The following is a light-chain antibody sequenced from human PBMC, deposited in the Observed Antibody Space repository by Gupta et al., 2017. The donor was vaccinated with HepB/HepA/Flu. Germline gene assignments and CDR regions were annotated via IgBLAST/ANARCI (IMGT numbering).Light chain of an antibody. CDR2: DVS. V-gene: IGLV2-14*03. Sequence: QSALTQPASVSRSPGQSITFSCTGTSSDVGAYDSVSWYQQHPGKAPKLIIYDVSNRPSGVSSRFSGSKSGNTASLTISGLQAEDEADYYCSSYTSRSTVVFGGGTKLTVL. CDR1: SSDVGAYDS. J-gene: IGLJ2*01. CDR3: SSYTSRSTVV.